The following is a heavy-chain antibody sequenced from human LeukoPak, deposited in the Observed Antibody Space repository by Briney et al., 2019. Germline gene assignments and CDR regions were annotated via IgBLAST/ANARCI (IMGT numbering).Heavy chain of an antibody. CDR1: GGSISSYY. Sequence: SETLSLTCTVSGGSISSYYWSWIRQPPGKGLEWIGYIYYSGSTNYNPSLKSRVTISVDTSKNQFSLKLSSVTAADTAVYYCARLSPIGDSSGYYYYYYGMDVWGQGTTVTVPS. CDR2: IYYSGST. D-gene: IGHD3-22*01. V-gene: IGHV4-59*08. J-gene: IGHJ6*02. CDR3: ARLSPIGDSSGYYYYYYGMDV.